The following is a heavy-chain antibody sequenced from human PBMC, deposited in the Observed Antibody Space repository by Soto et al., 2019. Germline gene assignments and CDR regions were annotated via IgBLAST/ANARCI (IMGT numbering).Heavy chain of an antibody. CDR1: GGSISGDYY. D-gene: IGHD2-15*01. CDR3: ARGGARWSGYFDS. V-gene: IGHV4-30-4*08. CDR2: IYYSGSS. J-gene: IGHJ4*02. Sequence: PSVTLWLTWSVSGGSISGDYYWSWIRQSPEKGLEWIGYIYYSGSSYPNPALQSRLSMSLDTSKNQFSLKLRSVTAAATAIYYCARGGARWSGYFDSWGQGALVTVS.